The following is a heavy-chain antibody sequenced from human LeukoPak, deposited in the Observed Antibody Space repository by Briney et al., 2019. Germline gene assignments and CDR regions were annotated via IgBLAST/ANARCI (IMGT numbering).Heavy chain of an antibody. CDR2: VNRDGSET. Sequence: GGSLRLSCAASGFALSSHWMTWVRQVPGRGPEWVANVNRDGSETDYLDSVKGRFTISKDNAKKSLYLQMNSLRAEDTALYHCARNNGMDVWGQGTTVIVSS. CDR3: ARNNGMDV. J-gene: IGHJ6*02. CDR1: GFALSSHW. V-gene: IGHV3-7*03.